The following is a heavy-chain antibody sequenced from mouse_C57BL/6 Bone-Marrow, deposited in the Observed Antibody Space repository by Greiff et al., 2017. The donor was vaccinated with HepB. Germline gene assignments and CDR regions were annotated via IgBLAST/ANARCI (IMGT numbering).Heavy chain of an antibody. J-gene: IGHJ1*03. V-gene: IGHV1-7*01. CDR3: AADSIPTAGYFDV. CDR1: GYTFTSYW. Sequence: VQLQESGAELAKPGASVKLSCKASGYTFTSYWMHWVKQRPGQGLEWIGYINPSSGYTKYNQKFKDKATLTADKSSSTAYMQLSSLTYEDSAVYYCAADSIPTAGYFDVWGTGTTVTVSS. D-gene: IGHD1-1*01. CDR2: INPSSGYT.